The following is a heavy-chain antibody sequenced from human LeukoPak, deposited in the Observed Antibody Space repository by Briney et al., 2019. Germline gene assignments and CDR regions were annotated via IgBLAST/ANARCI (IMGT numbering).Heavy chain of an antibody. D-gene: IGHD1-26*01. CDR1: GYTLTELS. CDR2: FDPEDGET. CDR3: ATSSSGSYYSYYFDY. Sequence: ASVKVSCKVSGYTLTELSMHWVRRAPGKGLEWMGGFDPEDGETIYAQKFQGRVTMTEDTSTDTAYMELSSLRSEDTAVYYCATSSSGSYYSYYFDYWGQGTLVTVSS. J-gene: IGHJ4*02. V-gene: IGHV1-24*01.